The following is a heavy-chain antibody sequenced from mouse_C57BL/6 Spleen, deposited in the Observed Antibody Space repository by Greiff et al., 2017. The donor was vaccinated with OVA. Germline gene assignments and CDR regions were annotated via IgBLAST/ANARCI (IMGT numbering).Heavy chain of an antibody. CDR1: GYAFSSYW. V-gene: IGHV1-80*01. CDR3: AREVDYYAMDY. D-gene: IGHD1-1*01. CDR2: IYPGDGDT. J-gene: IGHJ4*01. Sequence: VKVVESGAELVKPGASVKISCKASGYAFSSYWMNWVKQRPGKGLEWIGQIYPGDGDTNYNGKFKGKATLTADKSSSTAYMQLSSLTSEDSAVYFCAREVDYYAMDYWGQGTSVTVSS.